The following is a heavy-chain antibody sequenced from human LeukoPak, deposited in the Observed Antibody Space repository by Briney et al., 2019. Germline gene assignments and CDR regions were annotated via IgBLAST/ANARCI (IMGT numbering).Heavy chain of an antibody. Sequence: GGSLRLSCAASGFTFSSYAMSWVRQAPGEGLEWVSAISGSGGSAYYADSVKGRFTISRDNSKNTLYLQMNSLRAEDTAVYYCAKVPVSAAAPDYWGQGTLVTVPS. CDR1: GFTFSSYA. CDR2: ISGSGGSA. D-gene: IGHD6-13*01. V-gene: IGHV3-23*01. CDR3: AKVPVSAAAPDY. J-gene: IGHJ4*02.